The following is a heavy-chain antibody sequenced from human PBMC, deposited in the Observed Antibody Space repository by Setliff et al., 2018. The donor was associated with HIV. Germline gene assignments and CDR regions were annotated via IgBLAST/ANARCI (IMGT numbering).Heavy chain of an antibody. CDR1: GLTFSSYW. J-gene: IGHJ4*02. V-gene: IGHV3-7*03. CDR2: IKEDGSEK. Sequence: PGGSLRLSCAASGLTFSSYWMSWVRQAPGKGLEWMANIKEDGSEKYYVDSVKGRFTISRDNSKNTLYLQMNSLRAEDTAVYYCAKDLVYYDSSGDLDYWGQGTLVTVSS. D-gene: IGHD3-22*01. CDR3: AKDLVYYDSSGDLDY.